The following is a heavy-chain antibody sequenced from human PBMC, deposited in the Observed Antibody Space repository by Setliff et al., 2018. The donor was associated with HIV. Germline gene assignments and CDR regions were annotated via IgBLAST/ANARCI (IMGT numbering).Heavy chain of an antibody. V-gene: IGHV4-39*01. Sequence: SETLSLTCTVSGGSISTSSYYWGWIRQPPGKGLEWIGSIYYSGSTYYKPSLKSRITISVETSKNQFSLKLSSVTAADTAVYYCARLPTTAVYYVDFWGQGTLVTVSS. CDR1: GGSISTSSYY. CDR2: IYYSGST. D-gene: IGHD1-1*01. J-gene: IGHJ4*02. CDR3: ARLPTTAVYYVDF.